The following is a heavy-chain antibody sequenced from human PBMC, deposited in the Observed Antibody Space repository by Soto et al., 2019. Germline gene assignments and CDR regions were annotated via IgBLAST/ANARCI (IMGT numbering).Heavy chain of an antibody. D-gene: IGHD3-3*01. CDR2: ISGSGGST. V-gene: IGHV3-23*01. CDR1: GFTFSSYA. Sequence: EVQLLESGGGLVQPGGSLRLSCAASGFTFSSYAMSWVRQAPGKGLEWVSAISGSGGSTYYADSVKGRFTISRDNSKNTLYLQINSLRAEDTAVYYCAKDSHGNDFWSGYYPSSDYWGQGTLVTVSS. CDR3: AKDSHGNDFWSGYYPSSDY. J-gene: IGHJ4*02.